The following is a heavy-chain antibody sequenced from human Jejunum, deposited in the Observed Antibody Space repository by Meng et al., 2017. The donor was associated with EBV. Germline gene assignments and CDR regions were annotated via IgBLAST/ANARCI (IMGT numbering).Heavy chain of an antibody. CDR1: GHVFTDYY. CDR2: VDPEDGEV. V-gene: IGHV1-69-2*01. CDR3: ATVNFYDTPSF. D-gene: IGHD3-22*01. J-gene: IGHJ4*02. Sequence: EVQLVQSVAEVKQPGAPVKVSCNVSGHVFTDYYIHWVQQAPGKGLEWMGLVDPEDGEVKYAEKFQGRVTITADTSTDTAYLELSSLRSEDTAMYYCATVNFYDTPSFWGQGTLVTVSS.